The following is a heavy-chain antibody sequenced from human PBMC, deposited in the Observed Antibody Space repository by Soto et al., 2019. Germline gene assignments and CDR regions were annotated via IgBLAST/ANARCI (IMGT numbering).Heavy chain of an antibody. CDR2: IFHDGTA. V-gene: IGHV4-4*02. CDR3: ARLVYDTRLNYMYFDF. Sequence: SETLSLTCAVSGVSISSGNWWTWVRQTPQRGLEYIGEIFHDGTANYYPSFERRVAISVDTSKNPFSLKLPSVTAADTAIYFCARLVYDTRLNYMYFDFWGQGALVTVSS. CDR1: GVSISSGNW. J-gene: IGHJ4*02. D-gene: IGHD3-10*01.